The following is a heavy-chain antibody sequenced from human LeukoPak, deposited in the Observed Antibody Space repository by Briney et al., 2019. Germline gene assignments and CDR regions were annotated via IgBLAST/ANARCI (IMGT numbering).Heavy chain of an antibody. J-gene: IGHJ4*02. CDR2: IIPIFGTA. V-gene: IGHV1-69*05. D-gene: IGHD3-22*01. CDR3: ARGTKAEYYYDSSGYYSSAY. Sequence: GASVKVSCKASGYTFTGYYMHWVRQAPGQGLEWMGGIIPIFGTANYAQKFQGRVTITTDESTSTAYMELSSLRSEDTAVYYCARGTKAEYYYDSSGYYSSAYWGQGTLVTVSS. CDR1: GYTFTGYY.